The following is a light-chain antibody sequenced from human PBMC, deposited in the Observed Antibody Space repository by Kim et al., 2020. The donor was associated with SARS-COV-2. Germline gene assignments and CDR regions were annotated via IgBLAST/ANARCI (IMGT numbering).Light chain of an antibody. CDR1: QSVSSY. J-gene: IGKJ5*01. V-gene: IGKV3-15*01. CDR3: QQYNIWPLT. Sequence: VSPGESATRSCRASQSVSSYLAGYQQKPGQAPRLLIYGASTRATGIPARFSGSGSGTEFTLTISSLQSEGFAVYYCQQYNIWPLTFGQGTRLELK. CDR2: GAS.